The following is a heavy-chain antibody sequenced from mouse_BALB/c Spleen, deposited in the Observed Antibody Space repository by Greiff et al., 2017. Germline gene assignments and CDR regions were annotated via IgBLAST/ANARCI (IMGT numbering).Heavy chain of an antibody. CDR1: GYTFTSYW. D-gene: IGHD1-1*01. CDR2: IYPSDSYT. Sequence: QVQLQQPGAELVRPGASVKLSCKASGYTFTSYWINWVKQRPGQGLEWIGNIYPSDSYTNYNQKFKDKATLTVDKSSSTAYMQLSSPTSEDSAVYYCTRSGRYYGSSYDYWGQGTTLTVSS. V-gene: IGHV1-69*02. J-gene: IGHJ2*01. CDR3: TRSGRYYGSSYDY.